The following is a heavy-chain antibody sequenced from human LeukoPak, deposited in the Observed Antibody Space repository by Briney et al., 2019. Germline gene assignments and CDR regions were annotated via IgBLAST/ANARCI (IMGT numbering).Heavy chain of an antibody. CDR1: GDSISSYY. J-gene: IGHJ4*02. CDR3: ARVIFNYDNSGLNY. D-gene: IGHD3-22*01. CDR2: IWYDGTNK. Sequence: LSLTCTVSGDSISSYYWTWIRQPPGKGLEWVANIWYDGTNKHYADSVKGRFTISRDNSKNTLYLQMDSLRAEDTAVYYCARVIFNYDNSGLNYWGQGTLVTVSS. V-gene: IGHV3-33*08.